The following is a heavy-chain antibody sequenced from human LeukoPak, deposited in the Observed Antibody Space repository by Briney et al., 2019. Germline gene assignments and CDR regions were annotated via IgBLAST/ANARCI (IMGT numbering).Heavy chain of an antibody. D-gene: IGHD6-13*01. J-gene: IGHJ4*02. CDR3: ATGSSRFDW. CDR2: TSYSDTT. CDR1: GASISSGY. Sequence: PSETLSLTCSVSGASISSGYWSWIRQPPGKGLEWIGYTSYSDTTRYSPSLQSRVTMSIDTSMNQFSLKMTSVTAADTAVYYCATGSSRFDWWGQGTLVTVSS. V-gene: IGHV4-59*01.